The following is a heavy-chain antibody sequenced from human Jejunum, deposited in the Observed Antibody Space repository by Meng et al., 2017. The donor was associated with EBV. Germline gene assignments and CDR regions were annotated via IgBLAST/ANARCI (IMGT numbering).Heavy chain of an antibody. CDR1: GSSISRSSYY. V-gene: IGHV4-39*01. Sequence: NPPKTCPLTGTASGSSISRSSYYWALIRQPPGKGLEWIGSIYSSGSTYYNPSLKSRVTISVDASKNQFSLKLSSVTAADTAVYYCARAPSVAAAGLNNWFDPWGQGTLVTVSS. D-gene: IGHD6-13*01. J-gene: IGHJ5*02. CDR2: IYSSGST. CDR3: ARAPSVAAAGLNNWFDP.